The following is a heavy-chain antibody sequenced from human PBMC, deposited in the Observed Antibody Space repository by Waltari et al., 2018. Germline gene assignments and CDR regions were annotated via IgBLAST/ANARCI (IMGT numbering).Heavy chain of an antibody. CDR2: VFRSGTT. J-gene: IGHJ4*02. CDR1: GVSITSSYY. Sequence: QVHLQESGPGLVKPSETLSLTCDVSGVSITSSYYWGWVRQSPGKGLEWSGNVFRSGTTSSTPSLSSRITMSVDTSKNQFSLKLKSVTAADSAIYYCASEYGGSYFDYWGQGVRVNVSS. V-gene: IGHV4-38-2*01. D-gene: IGHD3-16*01. CDR3: ASEYGGSYFDY.